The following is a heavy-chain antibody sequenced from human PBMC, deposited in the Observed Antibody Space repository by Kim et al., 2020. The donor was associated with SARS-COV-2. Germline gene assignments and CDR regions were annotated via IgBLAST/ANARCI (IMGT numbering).Heavy chain of an antibody. CDR3: ARVSYGHFDY. Sequence: STYYTPSLKSRVTISVDTSKTQCSLKLSSVTAADTAVYYCARVSYGHFDYWGQGTLVTVSS. D-gene: IGHD1-26*01. CDR2: ST. J-gene: IGHJ4*02. V-gene: IGHV4-39*07.